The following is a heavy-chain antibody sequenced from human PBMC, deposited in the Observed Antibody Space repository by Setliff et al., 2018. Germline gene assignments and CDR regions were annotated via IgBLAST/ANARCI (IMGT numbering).Heavy chain of an antibody. V-gene: IGHV5-51*01. CDR2: IYPGNSET. CDR3: ARAADFLRYFFDS. D-gene: IGHD2-15*01. Sequence: PGESLKISCKGSGYSFTRYWIVWGRQMPGKGLESMGSIYPGNSETGYSPSFQGQVTISADKSINTAYVQWDSLRASDTAIYYCARAADFLRYFFDSWGREPWSPSPQ. J-gene: IGHJ4*02. CDR1: GYSFTRYW.